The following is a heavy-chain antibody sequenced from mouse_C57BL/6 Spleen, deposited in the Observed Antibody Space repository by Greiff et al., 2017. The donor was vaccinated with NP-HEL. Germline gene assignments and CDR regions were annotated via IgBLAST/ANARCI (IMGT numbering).Heavy chain of an antibody. CDR3: ARSTKFDD. CDR2: IYPGSGST. CDR1: GYTFTSYW. Sequence: QVQLQQPGAELVKPGASVKMSCKASGYTFTSYWITWVKQRPGQGLEWIGDIYPGSGSTNYNEKFKSKATLTVDTSSSTAYKQLSSLTSEESAGYYCARSTKFDDWGQGTTLTVSS. V-gene: IGHV1-55*01. J-gene: IGHJ2*01. D-gene: IGHD1-1*01.